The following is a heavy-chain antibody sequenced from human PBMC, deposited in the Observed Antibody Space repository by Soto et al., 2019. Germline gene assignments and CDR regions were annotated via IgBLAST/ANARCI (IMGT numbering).Heavy chain of an antibody. CDR3: ARGGVATIKGNIEIDY. J-gene: IGHJ4*02. V-gene: IGHV1-46*01. Sequence: ASVKVSCKASGYTFTGYYMHWVRQAPGQGLEWMGIINPSGGSTSYAQKFQGRVTMTRDTSTSTVYMELSSLRSEDTAVYYCARGGVATIKGNIEIDYWGQGTLVTVSS. D-gene: IGHD5-12*01. CDR2: INPSGGST. CDR1: GYTFTGYY.